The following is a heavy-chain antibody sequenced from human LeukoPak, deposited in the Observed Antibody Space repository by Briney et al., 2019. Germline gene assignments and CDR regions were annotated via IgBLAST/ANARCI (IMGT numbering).Heavy chain of an antibody. V-gene: IGHV4-34*01. CDR1: GGSFSGYY. Sequence: SETLSLTCAVYGGSFSGYYWSWIRQPPGKGLEWIGEINHSGSTNYNPSLKSRVTISVDTSKNQFSLKLSSVTAADTAVYYCARDLPGGYSSSWYISTIWGQGTLVTVSS. CDR2: INHSGST. D-gene: IGHD6-13*01. J-gene: IGHJ4*02. CDR3: ARDLPGGYSSSWYISTI.